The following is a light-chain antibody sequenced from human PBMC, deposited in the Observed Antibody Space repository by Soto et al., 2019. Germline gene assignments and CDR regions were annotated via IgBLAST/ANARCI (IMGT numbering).Light chain of an antibody. CDR1: QSITSR. J-gene: IGKJ4*02. V-gene: IGKV1-5*01. CDR2: DDP. Sequence: DIQMTQSPSTLSASVGDRVTITCRASQSITSRLPWYQQKTRKAPKLLIYDDPSLESGVPSRFSGSGSETEFSLTIGSLQPDDFATYYCHQYNRYTIGEGTML. CDR3: HQYNRYT.